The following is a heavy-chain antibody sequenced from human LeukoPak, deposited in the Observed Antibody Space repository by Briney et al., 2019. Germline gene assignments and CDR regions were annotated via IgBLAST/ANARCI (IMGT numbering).Heavy chain of an antibody. V-gene: IGHV1-2*02. CDR2: INPNSGGT. CDR3: ARNPSPSGLRGLAHYYYMDV. Sequence: GASVKVSCKASGYTFTGYYMHWVRQAPGQGLEWTGWINPNSGGTNYAQKLQGRVTMTTDTSTSTAYMELRSLRSDDTAVYYCARNPSPSGLRGLAHYYYMDVWGKGTTVTVSS. D-gene: IGHD6-25*01. CDR1: GYTFTGYY. J-gene: IGHJ6*03.